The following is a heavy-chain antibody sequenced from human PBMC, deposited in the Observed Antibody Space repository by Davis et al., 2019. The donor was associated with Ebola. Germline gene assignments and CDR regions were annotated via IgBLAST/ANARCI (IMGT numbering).Heavy chain of an antibody. D-gene: IGHD6-13*01. CDR3: ARDQQLPPVHYYYGMDV. V-gene: IGHV3-74*01. CDR2: INSDGSNT. J-gene: IGHJ6*04. CDR1: GFTFTNYW. Sequence: HTWGSLRLSCAASGFTFTNYWMHWIRQAPGKGLMWVSRINSDGSNTGYADSVRGRFTISRDNAKNSLYLQMNSLRAEDTAVYYCARDQQLPPVHYYYGMDVWGKGTTVTVSS.